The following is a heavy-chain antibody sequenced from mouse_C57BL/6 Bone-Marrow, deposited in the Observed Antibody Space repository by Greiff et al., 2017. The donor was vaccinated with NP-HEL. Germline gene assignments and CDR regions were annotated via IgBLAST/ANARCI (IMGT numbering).Heavy chain of an antibody. V-gene: IGHV1-55*01. J-gene: IGHJ2*01. D-gene: IGHD1-1*01. Sequence: QVQLQQPGAELVKPGASVKMSCKASGYTFTSYWITWVKQRPGQGLEWIGDIYPGSGSTNYNEKFKSKATLTVDTSSSTAYMQLSSLTSEDSAVYNCARSGITTVVATDYWGQGTTLTVSS. CDR1: GYTFTSYW. CDR2: IYPGSGST. CDR3: ARSGITTVVATDY.